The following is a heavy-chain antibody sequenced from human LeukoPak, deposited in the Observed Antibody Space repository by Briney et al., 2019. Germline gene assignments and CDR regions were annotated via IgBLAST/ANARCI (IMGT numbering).Heavy chain of an antibody. CDR3: TRVGYIDEGIDY. J-gene: IGHJ4*02. D-gene: IGHD5-24*01. CDR1: GFAFTNAW. Sequence: GGSLRLSCTASGFAFTNAWMTWVRQAPGKGLEWVANIKQDGSKKSYVDSVKGRFTISRDNAKNSLYLQMNSLRAEDTAIYYCTRVGYIDEGIDYWGQGTLVTVSS. V-gene: IGHV3-7*04. CDR2: IKQDGSKK.